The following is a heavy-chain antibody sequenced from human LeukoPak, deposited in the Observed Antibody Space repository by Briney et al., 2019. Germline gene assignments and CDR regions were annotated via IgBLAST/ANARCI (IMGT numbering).Heavy chain of an antibody. CDR3: ARDKGIAGSNWFDP. Sequence: ASVKVSCKASGYTFTGYYMHWVRQAPGQGLEWMGWINPNSGGTNYAQKFQGRVTMTRDTSISTAYMELGRLRSDDTAVYYCARDKGIAGSNWFDPWGQGTLVTVSP. D-gene: IGHD6-13*01. J-gene: IGHJ5*02. CDR1: GYTFTGYY. V-gene: IGHV1-2*02. CDR2: INPNSGGT.